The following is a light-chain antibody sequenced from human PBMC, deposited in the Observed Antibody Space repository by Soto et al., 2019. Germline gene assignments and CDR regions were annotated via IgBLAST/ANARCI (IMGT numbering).Light chain of an antibody. Sequence: AIQMTQSPSSLSASVGDRVAISCRASQDIRNTLAWYQQKPGEAPKLLIFAASNLQSGVPSRFSGSGSGTDFTLTISSLQPDDFGIYYCQKYNSAPLTFGGGTKVDIK. V-gene: IGKV1-13*02. CDR1: QDIRNT. CDR2: AAS. J-gene: IGKJ4*01. CDR3: QKYNSAPLT.